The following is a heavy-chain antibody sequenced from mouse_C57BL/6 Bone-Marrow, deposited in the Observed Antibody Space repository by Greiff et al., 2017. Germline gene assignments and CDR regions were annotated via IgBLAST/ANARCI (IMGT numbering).Heavy chain of an antibody. D-gene: IGHD1-1*01. V-gene: IGHV5-6*01. CDR2: ISSGGSYT. Sequence: DVQLVESGGDLVKPGGSLKLSCAASGFTFSSYGMSWVRQTPDKRLEWVATISSGGSYTYYPDSVKGRFTISRDNAKNTLYLQMSSLKSEDTAMYYCARGPVLLRYPWYFDVWGTGTTVTVAS. J-gene: IGHJ1*03. CDR3: ARGPVLLRYPWYFDV. CDR1: GFTFSSYG.